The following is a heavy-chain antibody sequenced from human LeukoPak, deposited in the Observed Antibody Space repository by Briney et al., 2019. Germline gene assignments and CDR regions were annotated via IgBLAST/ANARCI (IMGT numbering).Heavy chain of an antibody. V-gene: IGHV4-30-4*01. Sequence: SETLSLTCTVSGGSISGGDFFWSWIRQSPGKGLEWIGYIYYNGNANYNPSLKSRLTISVDSSKNQFSLKLSSVTAADTAVYFCARELPDYELHTYYFDRWGLGTLVTVSS. CDR2: IYYNGNA. J-gene: IGHJ4*02. CDR3: ARELPDYELHTYYFDR. D-gene: IGHD4-17*01. CDR1: GGSISGGDFF.